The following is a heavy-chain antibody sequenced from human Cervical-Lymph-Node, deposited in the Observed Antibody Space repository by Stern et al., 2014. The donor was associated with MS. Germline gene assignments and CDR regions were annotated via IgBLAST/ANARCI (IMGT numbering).Heavy chain of an antibody. CDR2: ISYDGSNK. CDR1: GFTFSSYG. J-gene: IGHJ6*02. CDR3: ANGSGMDV. Sequence: QMQLVQSGGGVVQPGRSLRLSCAASGFTFSSYGMHWVRQAPGKGLEWVAVISYDGSNKYYADSVKGRFTISRDNSKNTLYLQMNSLRAEDTAVYYCANGSGMDVWGQGTTVTVSS. V-gene: IGHV3-30*18. D-gene: IGHD1-26*01.